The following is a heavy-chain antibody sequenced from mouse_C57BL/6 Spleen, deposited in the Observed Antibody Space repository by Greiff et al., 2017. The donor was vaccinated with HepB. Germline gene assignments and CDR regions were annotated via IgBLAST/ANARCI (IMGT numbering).Heavy chain of an antibody. Sequence: QVQLKESGAELMKPGASVKLSCKATGYTFTGYWIEWVKQRPGHGLEWIGEILPGSGSTNYNEKFKGKATFTADTSSNTAYMQLSSLTTGDSAIYYCARGVDYERFAYWGQGTLVTVSA. CDR3: ARGVDYERFAY. CDR2: ILPGSGST. V-gene: IGHV1-9*01. J-gene: IGHJ3*01. CDR1: GYTFTGYW. D-gene: IGHD2-4*01.